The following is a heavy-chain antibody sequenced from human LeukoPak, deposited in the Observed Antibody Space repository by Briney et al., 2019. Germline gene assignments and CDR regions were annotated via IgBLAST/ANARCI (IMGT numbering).Heavy chain of an antibody. CDR2: ISSSSSYI. Sequence: PGGSLRLSCAASGFTFSSYSMNWVRQAPGKGLEWVSSISSSSSYIYYADSVKGRFTISRDNAKNSLYLQMNSLRAEDTALYYCAKDLGNYYDTNAADYWGQGTLATVSS. CDR1: GFTFSSYS. CDR3: AKDLGNYYDTNAADY. J-gene: IGHJ4*02. D-gene: IGHD3-22*01. V-gene: IGHV3-21*04.